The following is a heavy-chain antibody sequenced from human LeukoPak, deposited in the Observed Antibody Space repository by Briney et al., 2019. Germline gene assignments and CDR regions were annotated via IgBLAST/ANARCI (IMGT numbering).Heavy chain of an antibody. J-gene: IGHJ4*02. CDR3: ARDSGQYYYGSSGYYDSDY. V-gene: IGHV3-7*01. CDR1: GFTFSSYW. CDR2: IKQGGSEK. Sequence: GGSLRLSCAASGFTFSSYWMSWVRQAPGKGLEWVANIKQGGSEKYYVDSVKGRFTISRDNAKNSLYLQMNSLRAEDTAVYYCARDSGQYYYGSSGYYDSDYWGQGTLVTVSS. D-gene: IGHD3-22*01.